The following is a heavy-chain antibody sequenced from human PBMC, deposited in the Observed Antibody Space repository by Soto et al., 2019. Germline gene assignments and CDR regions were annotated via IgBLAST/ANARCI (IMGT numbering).Heavy chain of an antibody. V-gene: IGHV3-30*18. CDR3: AKEITVAGDFDY. J-gene: IGHJ4*01. Sequence: LRLSCVASGFTFSSYGIHWVRQAPGKGLEWVAVISNDGSNEYYADSVKGRFTISRDNSKNTLYLQMDSLRPEDTAVYYCAKEITVAGDFDYWGHGTLVTVSS. D-gene: IGHD6-19*01. CDR2: ISNDGSNE. CDR1: GFTFSSYG.